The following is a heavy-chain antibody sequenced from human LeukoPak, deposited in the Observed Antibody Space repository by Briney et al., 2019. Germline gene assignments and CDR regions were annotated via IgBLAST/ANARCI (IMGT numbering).Heavy chain of an antibody. Sequence: ASVKVSCKASGYTFTSSGISWVRQAPGQGLEWMGWLNPNSGGTNYAQKFQGRVSMTRDTSINTAYMELNSLRSYDTAVYDCARVDANTWYGKMDYWGQGTLVTVSS. J-gene: IGHJ4*02. D-gene: IGHD6-13*01. CDR3: ARVDANTWYGKMDY. V-gene: IGHV1-2*02. CDR1: GYTFTSSG. CDR2: LNPNSGGT.